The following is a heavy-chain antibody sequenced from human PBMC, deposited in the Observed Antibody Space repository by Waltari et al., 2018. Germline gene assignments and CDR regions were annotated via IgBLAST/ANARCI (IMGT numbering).Heavy chain of an antibody. CDR3: ARDARTGTFDY. Sequence: QVQLQESGPGLVKPSETLSLTCTVSGGSISSYHWSRIRPPPGKGLEWIGYCYYSGSTNYNPSLKSRVTISVATSKNQFSLKLSSVTAADTAVYYCARDARTGTFDYWGQGTLVTVSS. V-gene: IGHV4-59*01. CDR1: GGSISSYH. J-gene: IGHJ4*02. D-gene: IGHD3-9*01. CDR2: CYYSGST.